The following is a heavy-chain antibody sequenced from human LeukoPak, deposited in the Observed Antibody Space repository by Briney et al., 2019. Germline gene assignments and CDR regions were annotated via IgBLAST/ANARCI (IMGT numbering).Heavy chain of an antibody. J-gene: IGHJ4*02. D-gene: IGHD6-13*01. CDR1: GDSVSSGSYY. CDR3: ARHRIVAAGLYYFDY. Sequence: SETLSLTCTVSGDSVSSGSYYWSWIRQPPGKGLEWIGSIYYSGSSYYNPSLKRRVTISVDTSKDQFSLRLSSVTAADTAVYYCARHRIVAAGLYYFDYWGQGTLVTVSS. CDR2: IYYSGSS. V-gene: IGHV4-39*01.